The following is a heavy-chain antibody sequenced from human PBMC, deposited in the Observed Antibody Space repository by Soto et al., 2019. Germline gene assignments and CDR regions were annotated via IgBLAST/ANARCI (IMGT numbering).Heavy chain of an antibody. J-gene: IGHJ2*01. CDR1: GYAFSNYA. CDR3: ARDQGYCSGGSCFLWYCDL. V-gene: IGHV1-3*01. D-gene: IGHD2-15*01. Sequence: QLQLVQSGAEVKKPGASVKVSCRASGYAFSNYAIYWVRQAPGQRLEWMGWINPGTGDTKYSQKFQGRVTITRDTSASTAYMDLSSLRSEDTAVYYCARDQGYCSGGSCFLWYCDLWGRGTLVTVSS. CDR2: INPGTGDT.